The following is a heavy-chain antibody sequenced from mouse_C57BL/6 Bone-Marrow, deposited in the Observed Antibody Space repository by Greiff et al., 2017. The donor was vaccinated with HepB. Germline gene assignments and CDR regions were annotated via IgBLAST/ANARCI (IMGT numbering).Heavy chain of an antibody. CDR1: GFTFSDYY. D-gene: IGHD1-1*01. Sequence: EVKLMESGGGLVQPGGSLKLSCAASGFTFSDYYMYWVRQTPEKRLEWVAYISNGGGSTYYPDTVKGRFTISSDNAKTTLYLQMSRLKSEDTAMYYCARLIYYYGSSSSYYAMDYWGQGTSVTVSS. J-gene: IGHJ4*01. CDR2: ISNGGGST. V-gene: IGHV5-12*01. CDR3: ARLIYYYGSSSSYYAMDY.